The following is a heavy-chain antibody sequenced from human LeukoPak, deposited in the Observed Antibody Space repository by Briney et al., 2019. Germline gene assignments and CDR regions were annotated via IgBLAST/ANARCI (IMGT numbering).Heavy chain of an antibody. V-gene: IGHV1-2*02. CDR2: IIPSSGGT. CDR1: GHTFTDRY. J-gene: IGHJ4*03. Sequence: GASVKVSCRSSGHTFTDRYIHWVRQAPGQGLEWMGWIIPSSGGTLYAQNFQGRVTMTRDTSIATAFMELTRLTSDDTAVYYCAKAWGECGSLDLWGQGTVVTVSS. CDR3: AKAWGECGSLDL. D-gene: IGHD2-21*01.